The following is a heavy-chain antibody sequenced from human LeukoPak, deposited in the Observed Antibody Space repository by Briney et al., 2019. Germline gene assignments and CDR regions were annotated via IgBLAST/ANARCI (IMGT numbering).Heavy chain of an antibody. CDR2: ISWNSGSI. J-gene: IGHJ4*02. V-gene: IGHV3-9*01. CDR3: AKDITIGGNGVWEYFDY. D-gene: IGHD4-23*01. Sequence: GGSLRLSCAASGFTFSDYYMSWIRQAPGKGLEWVSGISWNSGSIGYADSVKGRSTISRDNAKNSLYLQMNSLRAEDTALYYCAKDITIGGNGVWEYFDYWGQGTLVTVSS. CDR1: GFTFSDYY.